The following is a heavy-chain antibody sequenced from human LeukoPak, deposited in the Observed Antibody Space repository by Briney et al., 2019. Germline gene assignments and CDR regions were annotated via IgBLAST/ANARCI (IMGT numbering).Heavy chain of an antibody. CDR1: GFTFSSYA. CDR3: ARPYCSGGSCYPGRRFSGMDL. D-gene: IGHD2-15*01. Sequence: GGSLRLSCAASGFTFSSYAMSWVRQAPGKGLEWVSAISGSGGSTYYADSVKGRFTISRDNSKNTLYLQMNSLRAEDTAVYYCARPYCSGGSCYPGRRFSGMDLWGQGTTVSVSS. J-gene: IGHJ6*02. V-gene: IGHV3-23*01. CDR2: ISGSGGST.